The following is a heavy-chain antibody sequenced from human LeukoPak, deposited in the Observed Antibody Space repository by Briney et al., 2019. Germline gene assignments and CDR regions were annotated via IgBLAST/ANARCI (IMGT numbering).Heavy chain of an antibody. Sequence: PGRSLRLSCAASGFTFSSYGMHWVRQAPGKGLEWVAVISYDGSNKYYADSVKGRFTISRDNSKNTLYLQMNGLRAEDTAVYYCAKDWSYYDILTAPDYYGMDVWGQGTTVTVSS. CDR3: AKDWSYYDILTAPDYYGMDV. CDR1: GFTFSSYG. D-gene: IGHD3-9*01. J-gene: IGHJ6*02. CDR2: ISYDGSNK. V-gene: IGHV3-30*18.